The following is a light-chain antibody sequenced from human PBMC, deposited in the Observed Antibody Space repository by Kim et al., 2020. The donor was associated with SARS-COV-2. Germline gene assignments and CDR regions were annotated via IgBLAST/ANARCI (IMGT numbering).Light chain of an antibody. J-gene: IGLJ2*01. V-gene: IGLV6-57*03. CDR2: EYN. CDR3: QSYDSSNQV. Sequence: KTVNISCTRSSGSIASNDVQWYQQRPGSAPTAVIYEYNQRPSGVPDRFSGSIDSSSNSASLTISGLKTEDEADYYCQSYDSSNQVFGGGTQLTVL. CDR1: SGSIASND.